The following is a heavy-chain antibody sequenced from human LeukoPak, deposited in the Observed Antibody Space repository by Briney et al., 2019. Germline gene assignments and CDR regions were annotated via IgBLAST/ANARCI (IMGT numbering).Heavy chain of an antibody. Sequence: GGPLRLSCAASGFTFSSYGMHWVRQAPGKGLEWVAVIWYDESNKYYADSVKGRFTISRDNSKNTLYLQMNSLRAEDTAVYYCAREPHYYGSGPFDYWGQGTLVTVSS. CDR2: IWYDESNK. J-gene: IGHJ4*02. V-gene: IGHV3-33*01. D-gene: IGHD3-10*01. CDR1: GFTFSSYG. CDR3: AREPHYYGSGPFDY.